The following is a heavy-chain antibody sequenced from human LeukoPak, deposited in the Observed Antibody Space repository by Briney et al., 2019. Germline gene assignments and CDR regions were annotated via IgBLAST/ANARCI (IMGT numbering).Heavy chain of an antibody. CDR2: INHSEST. D-gene: IGHD3-16*01. CDR3: ARRGAFGSDAFDI. V-gene: IGHV4-34*01. J-gene: IGHJ3*02. Sequence: ASETLSLTCAVYGGSFSGYYWSWIRQPPGKGLEWIGEINHSESTNYNPSLKSRVTISVDTSKNQFSLKLSSVTAADTAVYYCARRGAFGSDAFDIWGQGTMVTVSS. CDR1: GGSFSGYY.